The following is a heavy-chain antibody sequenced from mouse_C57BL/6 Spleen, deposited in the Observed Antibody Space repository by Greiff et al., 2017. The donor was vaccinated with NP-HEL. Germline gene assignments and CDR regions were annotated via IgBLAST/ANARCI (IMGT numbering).Heavy chain of an antibody. CDR2: IYPSDSET. J-gene: IGHJ2*01. CDR3: ARWLLPYLDY. V-gene: IGHV1-61*01. Sequence: QVQLQQPGAELVRPGSSVKLSCKASGYTFTSYWMDWVKQRPGQGLEWIGNIYPSDSETHYNQKFKDKATLTVDKSSSTAYMQLSSLTSEDSAVYYCARWLLPYLDYWGQGTTLTVSS. CDR1: GYTFTSYW. D-gene: IGHD2-3*01.